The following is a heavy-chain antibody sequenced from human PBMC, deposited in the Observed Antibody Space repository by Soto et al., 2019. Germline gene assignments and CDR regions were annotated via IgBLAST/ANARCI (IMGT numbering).Heavy chain of an antibody. V-gene: IGHV3-33*01. CDR1: GFTFSTYG. J-gene: IGHJ4*02. CDR2: IWYDGSNE. Sequence: QVQLVESGGGVVQPGTSLRLSCAASGFTFSTYGMHWVRQAPGKGLEWVAVIWYDGSNEYHGDSLKGRFTISRDNSKNTLYLQINNLRAEDTAVYYCGRDGALGDTAVVDSWGQGTLVTVSS. CDR3: GRDGALGDTAVVDS. D-gene: IGHD5-18*01.